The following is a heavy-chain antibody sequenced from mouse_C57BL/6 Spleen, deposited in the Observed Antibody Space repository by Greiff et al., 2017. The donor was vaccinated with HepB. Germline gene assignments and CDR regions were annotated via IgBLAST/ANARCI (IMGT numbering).Heavy chain of an antibody. CDR2: IYPGDGDT. D-gene: IGHD1-1*01. CDR3: ARSRDITTDY. CDR1: GYAFSSSW. V-gene: IGHV1-82*01. J-gene: IGHJ2*01. Sequence: QVQLQQSGPELVKPGASVKISCKASGYAFSSSWMNWVKQRPGKGLEWIGRIYPGDGDTNYNGKFKGKATLTADKSSSTAYMQLSSLTSEDSAVYFCARSRDITTDYWGQGTTLTVSS.